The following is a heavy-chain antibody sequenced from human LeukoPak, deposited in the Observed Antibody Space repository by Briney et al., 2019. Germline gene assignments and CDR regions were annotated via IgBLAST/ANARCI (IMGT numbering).Heavy chain of an antibody. V-gene: IGHV3-48*03. D-gene: IGHD5-24*01. Sequence: GGSLRLSCPASGFTFRSYEMKWVRQAPGKGLEWISDISSSGSTKYYADSVKGRFTISRDNAKNSLYLQMNSLRAEDTAVYYCARTKEMASISYFDSWGQGTLVTVSS. CDR1: GFTFRSYE. CDR3: ARTKEMASISYFDS. CDR2: ISSSGSTK. J-gene: IGHJ4*02.